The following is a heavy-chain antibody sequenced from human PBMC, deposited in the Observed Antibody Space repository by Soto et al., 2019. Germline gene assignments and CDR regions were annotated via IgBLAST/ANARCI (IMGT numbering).Heavy chain of an antibody. D-gene: IGHD6-13*01. J-gene: IGHJ4*02. Sequence: QLQLQESGPGLVKPSETLSLTCTVSGGSISSSSYYWGWIRQPPGKGLEWIGSMYYSGSTYYNPSLKSPVTISVDTSKNQFSLKLSSVTAADTAVYYCARRLRRYSSSSSLFDYWGQGTLVTVSS. V-gene: IGHV4-39*01. CDR3: ARRLRRYSSSSSLFDY. CDR1: GGSISSSSYY. CDR2: MYYSGST.